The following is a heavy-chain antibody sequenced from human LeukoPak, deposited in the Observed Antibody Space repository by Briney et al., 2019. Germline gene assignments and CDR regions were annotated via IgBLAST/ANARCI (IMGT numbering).Heavy chain of an antibody. CDR2: ISGSGGST. J-gene: IGHJ4*02. Sequence: GGSLRLSCAASGFTFSSYGMHWVRQAPGKGLEWVSAISGSGGSTYYADSVKGRFTISRDNPKNTLYLQMNSLRAEDTAVYYCAKSPVVITFGGVIVFFDYWGQGTLVTVSS. CDR1: GFTFSSYG. CDR3: AKSPVVITFGGVIVFFDY. D-gene: IGHD3-16*02. V-gene: IGHV3-23*01.